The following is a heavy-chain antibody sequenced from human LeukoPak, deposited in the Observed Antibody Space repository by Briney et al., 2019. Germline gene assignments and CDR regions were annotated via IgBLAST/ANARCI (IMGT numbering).Heavy chain of an antibody. CDR2: ISGSGGRT. J-gene: IGHJ4*02. Sequence: GGSLRLSCAASGFTFNNYAMTWVRQAPGKGLEWVSAISGSGGRTYCADSVKGRFTISRDKSKNALYLQLNSLRAEDTAVYYCARYGVFGDTPRGHFDYWGQGTLVTVSA. D-gene: IGHD3-10*02. CDR1: GFTFNNYA. CDR3: ARYGVFGDTPRGHFDY. V-gene: IGHV3-23*01.